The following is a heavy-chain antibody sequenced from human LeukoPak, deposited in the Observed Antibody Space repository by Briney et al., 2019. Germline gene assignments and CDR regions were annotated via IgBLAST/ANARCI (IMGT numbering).Heavy chain of an antibody. V-gene: IGHV3-21*01. D-gene: IGHD2-15*01. J-gene: IGHJ4*02. CDR1: GFTFSSYS. CDR2: ISSSSSYI. CDR3: ARGLGYCSGGSCPRNTYFDY. Sequence: GGSLRLSCAASGFTFSSYSMNWVRQAPGKGLEGVSSISSSSSYIYYADSVKGRFTISRDNAKNSLYLQMNSLRAEDTAVYYCARGLGYCSGGSCPRNTYFDYWGQGTLVTVSS.